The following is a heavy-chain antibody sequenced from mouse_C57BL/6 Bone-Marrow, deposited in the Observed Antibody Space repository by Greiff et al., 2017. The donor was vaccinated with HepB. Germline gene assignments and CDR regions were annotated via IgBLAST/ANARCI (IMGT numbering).Heavy chain of an antibody. Sequence: QVQLQQPGAELVKPGASVKMSCKASGYTFTSYWITWVKQRPGQGLEWIGDIYPGSGSTNYNEKFKSKATLTVDTSSITAYMQLSSLTSEDSAVYYCARRGDDYDDYFDYWGQGTTLTVSS. CDR1: GYTFTSYW. D-gene: IGHD2-4*01. J-gene: IGHJ2*01. CDR2: IYPGSGST. V-gene: IGHV1-55*01. CDR3: ARRGDDYDDYFDY.